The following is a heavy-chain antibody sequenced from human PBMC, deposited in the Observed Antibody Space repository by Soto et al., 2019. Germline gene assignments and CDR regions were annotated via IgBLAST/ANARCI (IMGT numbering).Heavy chain of an antibody. Sequence: GGSLRLSCAASGFTFSSYWMHWVRQAPGKGLVWVSRINSDGSSTSFADSVKGRFTISRDNAKNTLYLQMDSLRAEDTAVYYCARGDSSGYYPDYWGQGTLVTVSS. CDR2: INSDGSST. V-gene: IGHV3-74*01. CDR1: GFTFSSYW. CDR3: ARGDSSGYYPDY. J-gene: IGHJ4*02. D-gene: IGHD3-22*01.